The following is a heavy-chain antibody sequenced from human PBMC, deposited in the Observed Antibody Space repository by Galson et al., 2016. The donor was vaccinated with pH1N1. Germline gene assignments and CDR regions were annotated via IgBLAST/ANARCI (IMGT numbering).Heavy chain of an antibody. CDR1: GFIFTNYW. J-gene: IGHJ1*01. CDR3: VRGGYCSGGSCYSPTAEYFQH. CDR2: VNNDGSST. D-gene: IGHD2-15*01. V-gene: IGHV3-74*01. Sequence: SLRLSCAASGFIFTNYWMHWVRQAPGRGLVWVARVNNDGSSTNYADSVKGRFTLSRDNAKNTVFLEMSSLRAEDTGAYYCVRGGYCSGGSCYSPTAEYFQHWGRCTLLTVSS.